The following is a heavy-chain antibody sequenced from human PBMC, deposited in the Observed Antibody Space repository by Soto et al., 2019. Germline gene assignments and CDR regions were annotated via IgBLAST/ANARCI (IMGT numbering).Heavy chain of an antibody. CDR1: GGSFSGYY. CDR2: INHSGST. CDR3: ARGERTRYSGYDYRDYFDY. Sequence: SETLSLTCAVYGGSFSGYYWSWIRQPPGKGLEWIGEINHSGSTNYNPSLKSRVTISVDTSKNQFSLKLSSVTAADTAVYYCARGERTRYSGYDYRDYFDYWGQGTLVTVSS. V-gene: IGHV4-34*01. J-gene: IGHJ4*02. D-gene: IGHD5-12*01.